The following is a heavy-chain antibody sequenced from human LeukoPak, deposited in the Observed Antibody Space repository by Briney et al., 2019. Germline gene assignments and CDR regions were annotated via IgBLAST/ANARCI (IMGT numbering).Heavy chain of an antibody. Sequence: ESLKISCEGSGYSFTNYWIGWVRQMPGKGLEWMGIIFPGDSDTRYSPSFQGQVTISADKSISTAFLQWSSLKASDTAMYYCARKIAATFYFDQWGHGTLVTVSS. CDR1: GYSFTNYW. D-gene: IGHD6-13*01. CDR2: IFPGDSDT. J-gene: IGHJ4*03. CDR3: ARKIAATFYFDQ. V-gene: IGHV5-51*01.